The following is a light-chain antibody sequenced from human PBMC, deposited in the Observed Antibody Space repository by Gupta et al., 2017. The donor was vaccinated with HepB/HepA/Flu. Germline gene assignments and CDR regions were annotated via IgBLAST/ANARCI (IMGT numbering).Light chain of an antibody. Sequence: DIQMTQSPSSLSASVGDRVTITCRASQSISSYLNWYQQKPGKAPKLLIYAASSLQSGVPSRFSGRASGTDFTLTISMLHPEDFTTYYCQRWDTTPWTFGPGTKVEIK. V-gene: IGKV1-39*01. CDR2: AAS. CDR1: QSISSY. CDR3: QRWDTTPWT. J-gene: IGKJ1*01.